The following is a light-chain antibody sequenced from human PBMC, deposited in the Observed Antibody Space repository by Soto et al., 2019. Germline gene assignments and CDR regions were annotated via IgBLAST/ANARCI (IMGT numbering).Light chain of an antibody. J-gene: IGLJ1*01. CDR3: SSYTSTSTLFV. Sequence: QSALTQPASVSGSPGQSITISCTGTSDDVGGYDYVSWYQQHPGKAPKLMISDVSNRPSGVSDRFSGSKSGNTASLTISGLQAEDEADYYCSSYTSTSTLFVFGTGTKLTVL. CDR2: DVS. CDR1: SDDVGGYDY. V-gene: IGLV2-14*03.